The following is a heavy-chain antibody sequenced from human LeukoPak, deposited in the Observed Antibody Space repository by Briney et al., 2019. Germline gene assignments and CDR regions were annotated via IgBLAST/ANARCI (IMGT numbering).Heavy chain of an antibody. D-gene: IGHD4-17*01. V-gene: IGHV4-30-2*01. Sequence: SETLSLTCTVSGGSISSGGYYWSWIRQPPGKGLEWIGYIYHSGSTYYNPSLKSRVTISVDRSKNQFSLKLSSVTAADTAVYYCARANVYGDYSYPFDYWGQGTLVTVSS. J-gene: IGHJ4*02. CDR1: GGSISSGGYY. CDR3: ARANVYGDYSYPFDY. CDR2: IYHSGST.